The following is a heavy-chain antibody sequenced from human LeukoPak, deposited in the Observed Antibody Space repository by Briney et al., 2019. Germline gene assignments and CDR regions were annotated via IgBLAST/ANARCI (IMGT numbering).Heavy chain of an antibody. V-gene: IGHV4-4*07. CDR3: ARGDTVTGTFDY. CDR2: IYTSGTT. D-gene: IGHD6-19*01. Sequence: PSETLSLTCTVSGGSISSYYWSWVRQPAGKALEWIGRIYTSGTTSYNPSLKSRVTISVDTSKNHFSLKLTSVTAADTAVYYCARGDTVTGTFDYWGQGALVTVS. J-gene: IGHJ4*02. CDR1: GGSISSYY.